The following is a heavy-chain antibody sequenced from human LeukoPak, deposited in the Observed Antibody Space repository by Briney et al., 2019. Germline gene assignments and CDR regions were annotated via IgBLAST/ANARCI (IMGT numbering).Heavy chain of an antibody. CDR3: ARDVAVDYFDY. J-gene: IGHJ4*02. V-gene: IGHV3-33*01. Sequence: GRSLRLSCAASGFTFSSYGMHWVRQAPGKGLEWVAVIWYDGTNKDYADSVKGRFTVSKDNSKNTLYLQMNSLRAEDTAVYYCARDVAVDYFDYWGQGTLVTVSS. CDR1: GFTFSSYG. CDR2: IWYDGTNK.